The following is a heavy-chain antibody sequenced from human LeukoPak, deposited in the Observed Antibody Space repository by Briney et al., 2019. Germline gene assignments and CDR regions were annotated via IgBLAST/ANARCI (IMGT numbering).Heavy chain of an antibody. V-gene: IGHV3-21*01. CDR1: GFTFSSYS. Sequence: GGSLRLSRAASGFTFSSYSMNWVRQAPGKGLEWVSSISSSSSYIYYADSVKGRFTISRDNAKNSLYLQMNSLRAEDTAVYYCARMGWWAFDIWGQGTMVTVSS. CDR2: ISSSSSYI. D-gene: IGHD2-8*02. CDR3: ARMGWWAFDI. J-gene: IGHJ3*02.